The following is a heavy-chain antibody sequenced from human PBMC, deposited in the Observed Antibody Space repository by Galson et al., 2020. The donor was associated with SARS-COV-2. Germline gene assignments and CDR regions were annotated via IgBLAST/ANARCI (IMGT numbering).Heavy chain of an antibody. D-gene: IGHD2-15*01. V-gene: IGHV3-15*01. CDR3: TSDFCSGGSCSKYSYDY. CDR1: GFTFSNAW. J-gene: IGHJ4*02. CDR2: IKSKTDGGTT. Sequence: GGSLRLSCAASGFTFSNAWMSWVRQAPGKGLEWVGRIKSKTDGGTTDYAAPVKGRFTISRDDSKNTLYLQMNSLKTEDTAVYYCTSDFCSGGSCSKYSYDYWGQGTLVTVSS.